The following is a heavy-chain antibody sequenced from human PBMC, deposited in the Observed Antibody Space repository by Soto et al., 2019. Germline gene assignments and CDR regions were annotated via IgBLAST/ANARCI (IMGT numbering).Heavy chain of an antibody. Sequence: QVQLVQSGAEVKKPGASVKVSCKASGYTFTSYGISWVRQAPGQGLEWMGWISAYNGNTNYAQKLQGRVTMTTYTSTSTAYRELRSLRSDDTAVYFWARDRGAYGMDVWGQGTTVTVSS. CDR2: ISAYNGNT. J-gene: IGHJ6*02. CDR1: GYTFTSYG. V-gene: IGHV1-18*01. CDR3: ARDRGAYGMDV.